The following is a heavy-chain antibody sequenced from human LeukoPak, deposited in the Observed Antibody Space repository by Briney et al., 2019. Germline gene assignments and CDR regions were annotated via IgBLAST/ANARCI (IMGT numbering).Heavy chain of an antibody. CDR2: INHSGST. CDR1: GGSFSGYY. CDR3: ARDSSGYQRAAFDI. D-gene: IGHD3-22*01. V-gene: IGHV4-34*01. Sequence: PSETLSLTCAVYGGSFSGYYWSWIRQPPGKGLEWIGEINHSGSTNYNPSLKSRVTISVDTSKNQFSLKLSSVTAADTAVYYCARDSSGYQRAAFDIWGQGTVVTVSS. J-gene: IGHJ3*02.